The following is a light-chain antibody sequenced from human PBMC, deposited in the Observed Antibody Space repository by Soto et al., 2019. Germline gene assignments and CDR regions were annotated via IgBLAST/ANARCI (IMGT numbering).Light chain of an antibody. V-gene: IGKV3-11*01. CDR2: DAS. CDR1: QSVSSY. J-gene: IGKJ3*01. CDR3: QQRNIGLI. Sequence: EIVLTQSPATLSLSPGERATLSCRTSQSVSSYLAWYQQKPGQAPRLLIYDASNKASGIPARFSGSGSETAFTLTISSLEPEDFAVYYCQQRNIGLIFGPGNKVYLK.